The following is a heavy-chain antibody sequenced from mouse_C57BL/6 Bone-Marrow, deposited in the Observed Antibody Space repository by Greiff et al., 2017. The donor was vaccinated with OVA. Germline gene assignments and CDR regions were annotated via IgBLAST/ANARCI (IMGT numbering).Heavy chain of an antibody. Sequence: EVQRVESGGGLVQPGGSLKLSCAASGFTFSDYYMYWVRQTPEKRLEWVAYISNGGGSTYYPDTVKGRFTISRDNAKNTLYLQMSRLKSEDTALYYCASRWYLDVWGTGTTVTVSS. CDR2: ISNGGGST. CDR1: GFTFSDYY. CDR3: ASRWYLDV. J-gene: IGHJ1*03. V-gene: IGHV5-12*01.